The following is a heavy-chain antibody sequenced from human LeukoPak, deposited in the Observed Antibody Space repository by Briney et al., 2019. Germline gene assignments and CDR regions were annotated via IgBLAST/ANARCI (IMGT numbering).Heavy chain of an antibody. CDR2: ISTTSSYT. D-gene: IGHD1-26*01. V-gene: IGHV3-11*03. CDR3: ATTGYSGTPMH. CDR1: GFTFSDFY. J-gene: IGHJ4*02. Sequence: KPGGSLRLSCVASGFTFSDFYMSWIRQAPGKGLEWVAYISTTSSYTNYAASVKGRFTISRDNSKNTLYLQMNSLRAEDTAVYYCATTGYSGTPMHWGQGTLVTVSS.